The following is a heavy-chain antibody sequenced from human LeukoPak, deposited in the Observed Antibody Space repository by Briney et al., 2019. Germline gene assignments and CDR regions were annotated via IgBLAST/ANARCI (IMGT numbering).Heavy chain of an antibody. CDR3: ARDGELHPFDY. D-gene: IGHD1-7*01. CDR1: GGSMSSYY. J-gene: IGHJ4*02. CDR2: IYDSGNS. Sequence: SETLSLTCTVSGGSMSSYYWSWIRRPPGKGLEWIGYIYDSGNSNYNPSLKSRVTISVDTSRKQFSLKLKSVTAADTAVYYCARDGELHPFDYWGQGTLVTVSS. V-gene: IGHV4-59*12.